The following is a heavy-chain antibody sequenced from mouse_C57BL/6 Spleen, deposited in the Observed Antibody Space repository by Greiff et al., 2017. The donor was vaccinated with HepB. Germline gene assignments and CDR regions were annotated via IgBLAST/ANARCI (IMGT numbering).Heavy chain of an antibody. D-gene: IGHD1-1*01. CDR2: ISYDGSN. CDR3: ARRYYYGSSYGFAY. J-gene: IGHJ3*01. CDR1: GYSITSGYY. V-gene: IGHV3-6*01. Sequence: ESGPGLVKPSQSLSLTCSVTGYSITSGYYWNWIRQFPGNKLEWMGYISYDGSNNYNPSLKNRISITRDTSKNQFFLKLSSVTTEDTATYYCARRYYYGSSYGFAYWGQGTLVTVSA.